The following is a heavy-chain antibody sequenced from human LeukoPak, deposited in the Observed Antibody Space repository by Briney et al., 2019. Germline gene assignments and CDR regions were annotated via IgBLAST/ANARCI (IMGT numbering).Heavy chain of an antibody. CDR2: ISNDGSKK. Sequence: GGSLRLSCAASGFTFSSYGMHWVRQAPGKGLDWVAVISNDGSKKYYADSVKGRFTISRDNSKNTLSLQVSSLRTEDTAVYYCAKDRYSYASEYSDSWGQGTLVTVSS. CDR1: GFTFSSYG. J-gene: IGHJ4*02. V-gene: IGHV3-30*18. CDR3: AKDRYSYASEYSDS. D-gene: IGHD5-18*01.